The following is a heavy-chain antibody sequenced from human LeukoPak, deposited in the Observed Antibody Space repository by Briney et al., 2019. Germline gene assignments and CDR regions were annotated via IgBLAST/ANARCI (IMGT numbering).Heavy chain of an antibody. J-gene: IGHJ4*02. V-gene: IGHV3-23*01. D-gene: IGHD6-19*01. CDR1: GFTFSSYA. CDR3: AKRMSRGAVAALFDY. Sequence: GGSLRLSCAASGFTFSSYAMSWVRQAPGKGLEWVSAISGSGGSTYYADSVKGRFTISGDNSKNTLYLQMNSLRAEDTAVYYCAKRMSRGAVAALFDYWGQGTLVTVSS. CDR2: ISGSGGST.